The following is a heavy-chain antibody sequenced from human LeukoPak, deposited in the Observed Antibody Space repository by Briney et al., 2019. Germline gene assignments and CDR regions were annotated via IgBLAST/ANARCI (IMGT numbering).Heavy chain of an antibody. CDR1: GGSFSGYY. V-gene: IGHV4-34*01. CDR2: INHSGST. J-gene: IGHJ6*03. D-gene: IGHD5-12*01. Sequence: ASETLSLTCAVYGGSFSGYYWSWIRQPPGKGLEWIGEINHSGSTNYNPSLKSRVTISVDTSKNQFSLKLSSVTAADTAVYYCARVGGYSGYDGVSYYYYYMDVWGKGTTVTVSS. CDR3: ARVGGYSGYDGVSYYYYYMDV.